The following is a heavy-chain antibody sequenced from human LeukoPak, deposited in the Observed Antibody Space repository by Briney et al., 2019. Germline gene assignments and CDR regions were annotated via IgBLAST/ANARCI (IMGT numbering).Heavy chain of an antibody. J-gene: IGHJ4*02. D-gene: IGHD3-10*01. CDR1: GYTLTELS. V-gene: IGHV1-24*01. Sequence: ASVKVSCKVSGYTLTELSMHWVRQAPGKGLEWMGGFDPEDGETIYAQKFQGRVTMTEDTSTDTAYMELSSLRSEDTAVYYCATDYYNGSGSFHWGQGTLVTVSS. CDR3: ATDYYNGSGSFH. CDR2: FDPEDGET.